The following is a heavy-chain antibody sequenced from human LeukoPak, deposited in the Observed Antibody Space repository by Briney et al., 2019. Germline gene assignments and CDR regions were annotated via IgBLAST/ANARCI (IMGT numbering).Heavy chain of an antibody. V-gene: IGHV4-61*07. CDR2: IDYSGST. CDR3: ARQYYYDSSGYLED. Sequence: KWIGCIDYSGSTNYPPSLKSRVTISVDTSKNQFSLKLSSVTAADKAVYYCARQYYYDSSGYLEDWGQGILVTVSS. J-gene: IGHJ4*02. D-gene: IGHD3-22*01.